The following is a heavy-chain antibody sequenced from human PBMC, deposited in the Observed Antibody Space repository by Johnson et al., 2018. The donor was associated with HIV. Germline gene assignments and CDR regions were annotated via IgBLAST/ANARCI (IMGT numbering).Heavy chain of an antibody. CDR2: ISYDGSNK. V-gene: IGHV3-30-3*01. CDR3: ARDYRGLTGSSSPSYAFDI. CDR1: GFTFGSYV. Sequence: QVQLVESGGGLVQPGGSLRLSCAASGFTFGSYVMSWVRQAPGKGLEWVAVISYDGSNKYYADSVKGRFTISRDNSKNTLYLQMNSLRAEDTAVYYCARDYRGLTGSSSPSYAFDIWGQGTMVTVSS. J-gene: IGHJ3*02. D-gene: IGHD1-20*01.